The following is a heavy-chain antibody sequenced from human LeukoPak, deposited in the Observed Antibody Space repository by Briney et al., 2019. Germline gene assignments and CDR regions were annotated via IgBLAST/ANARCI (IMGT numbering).Heavy chain of an antibody. D-gene: IGHD4-11*01. CDR3: ARADAFGNNNYLNWFDS. CDR1: GGPISRGVYF. J-gene: IGHJ5*01. Sequence: SQTLSLTCTASGGPISRGVYFWTCIRQHPGKGLEWIGYIYYSGSTYYNPSLKSRLTISVDTSNNQFSLNLRSVTAADTAVYYCARADAFGNNNYLNWFDSWGQGILVTVSS. CDR2: IYYSGST. V-gene: IGHV4-31*03.